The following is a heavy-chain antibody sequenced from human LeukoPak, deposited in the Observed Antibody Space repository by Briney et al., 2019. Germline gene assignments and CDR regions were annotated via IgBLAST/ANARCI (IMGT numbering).Heavy chain of an antibody. CDR1: GFTFSSYA. J-gene: IGHJ4*02. D-gene: IGHD2-15*01. Sequence: PGGSLRLSCAASGFTFSSYAMSWVRQAPGKGLEWVSDISGSGSNTYYADSVKGRFTISRDNAKNSLYLQMNSLRAEDTAVYYCARGYCSGGSCHSPFDYWGQGTLVTVSS. V-gene: IGHV3-23*01. CDR3: ARGYCSGGSCHSPFDY. CDR2: ISGSGSNT.